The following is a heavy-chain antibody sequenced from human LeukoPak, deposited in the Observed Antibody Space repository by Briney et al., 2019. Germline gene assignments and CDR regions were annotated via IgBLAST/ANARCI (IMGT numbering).Heavy chain of an antibody. CDR3: SRESGAFCPFGY. CDR2: VSLAGQT. V-gene: IGHV4-61*05. CDR1: GGSLSDSNSF. Sequence: SETLSLTCAVSGGSLSDSNSFWGWIRQPPGKGLEWIGEVSLAGQTNYNPSLNGRVTMSLDESSNQLSLKLTSVTAADTAIYYCSRESGAFCPFGYWGQGTLVIVPS. J-gene: IGHJ4*02. D-gene: IGHD1-26*01.